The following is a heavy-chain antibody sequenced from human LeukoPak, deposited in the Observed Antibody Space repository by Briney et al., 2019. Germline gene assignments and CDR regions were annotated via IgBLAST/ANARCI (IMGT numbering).Heavy chain of an antibody. D-gene: IGHD3-3*01. Sequence: GGSLRLSCATSGFTFSIYAMHWVRQAPGKGLEYVSAISSNGDNTYHADSVKGRFTISRDNSKNTLYLQMNSLRAEDTAVYYCATNFGVVTPYDAFDIWGQGTMVTVSS. V-gene: IGHV3-64*04. CDR2: ISSNGDNT. CDR3: ATNFGVVTPYDAFDI. CDR1: GFTFSIYA. J-gene: IGHJ3*02.